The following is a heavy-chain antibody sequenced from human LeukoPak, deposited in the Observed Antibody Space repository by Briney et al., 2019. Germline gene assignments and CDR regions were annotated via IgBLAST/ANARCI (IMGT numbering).Heavy chain of an antibody. CDR1: GYTFTTYG. CDR2: SSPYNGNT. D-gene: IGHD6-13*01. CDR3: ARVAAAGIRGAFDI. V-gene: IGHV1-18*01. J-gene: IGHJ3*02. Sequence: ASVKVSCKASGYTFTTYGISWVRQAPGQGLEWMGWSSPYNGNTNYAQKLRGRVTMTTDTSTSTAYMELRSLRSDDTAVYYCARVAAAGIRGAFDIWGQGTMVTVSS.